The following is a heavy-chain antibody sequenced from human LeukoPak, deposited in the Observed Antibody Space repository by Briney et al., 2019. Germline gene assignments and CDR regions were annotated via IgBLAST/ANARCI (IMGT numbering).Heavy chain of an antibody. CDR2: ISGSGGST. D-gene: IGHD3-22*01. V-gene: IGHV3-23*01. Sequence: GGSLRLSCAASGFTFSSYAMSWVRQAPGKGLEWVSAISGSGGSTYYADSVKGRFTISRDNSKNTLYLQMNSLRAEDTAVYYCAKEGYDSSGYCWSSRYSFDYWGQGTLVTVSS. CDR3: AKEGYDSSGYCWSSRYSFDY. J-gene: IGHJ4*02. CDR1: GFTFSSYA.